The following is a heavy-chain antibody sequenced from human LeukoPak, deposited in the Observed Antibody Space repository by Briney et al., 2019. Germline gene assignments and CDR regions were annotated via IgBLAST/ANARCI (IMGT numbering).Heavy chain of an antibody. D-gene: IGHD2-8*01. CDR3: ASMYFSQYLQH. V-gene: IGHV3-53*01. CDR2: IYSGGST. Sequence: GGSLRLSCAASGFTVNSNYMSWVRQAPGKGLEWVSVIYSGGSTYYADSVKGRFTISRDNSKNTLYLQMNSLRAEDTAVYYCASMYFSQYLQHWGQGTLVAVSS. J-gene: IGHJ1*01. CDR1: GFTVNSNY.